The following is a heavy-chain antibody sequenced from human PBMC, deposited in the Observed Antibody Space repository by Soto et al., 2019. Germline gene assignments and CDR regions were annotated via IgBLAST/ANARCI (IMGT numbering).Heavy chain of an antibody. Sequence: GASVKVSCKASGYTFTSYAMNWVRQAPGQRLERMGWINAGNGNTKYSQKFQGRVTITRDTSASTAYMELSSLRSEDTAVYYCARPGIAGAGPPNYGKDVWGQGTTVTVSS. CDR2: INAGNGNT. D-gene: IGHD6-19*01. CDR3: ARPGIAGAGPPNYGKDV. J-gene: IGHJ6*02. CDR1: GYTFTSYA. V-gene: IGHV1-3*01.